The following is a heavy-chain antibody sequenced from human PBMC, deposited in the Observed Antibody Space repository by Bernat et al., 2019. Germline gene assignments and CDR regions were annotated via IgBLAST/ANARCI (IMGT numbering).Heavy chain of an antibody. CDR1: GFTFSSYW. CDR3: AREGSDTPYNWFDP. CDR2: INSDGSGT. J-gene: IGHJ5*02. V-gene: IGHV3-74*01. D-gene: IGHD5-18*01. Sequence: EVQLVESGGGLVQPGGSLRLSCAASGFTFSSYWMHWVRQAPGKGLVWVSRINSDGSGTRYADSVKGRFTISRDNAKNTLYLQMNSLRAEDTAVYFCAREGSDTPYNWFDPWGQGTLVTVSS.